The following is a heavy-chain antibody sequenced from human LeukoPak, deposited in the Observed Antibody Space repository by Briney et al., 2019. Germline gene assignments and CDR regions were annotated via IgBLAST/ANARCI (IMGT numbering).Heavy chain of an antibody. J-gene: IGHJ4*02. Sequence: GASVKVSCKASGGTFSSYAISWVRQAPGQGLEWMGGIIPIFGTANYAQKFQGRVTITADESTSTAYMELSSLRSEDTAVYYCARGRGYCSSTSCYTLDYWGQGTLVTVSS. CDR2: IIPIFGTA. CDR3: ARGRGYCSSTSCYTLDY. V-gene: IGHV1-69*13. D-gene: IGHD2-2*02. CDR1: GGTFSSYA.